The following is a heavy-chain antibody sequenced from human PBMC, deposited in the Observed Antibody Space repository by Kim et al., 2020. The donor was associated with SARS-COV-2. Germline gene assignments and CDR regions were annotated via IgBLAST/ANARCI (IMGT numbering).Heavy chain of an antibody. CDR3: ASTPWLRGAFDY. Sequence: SETLSLTCTVSGGSISSSSYYWGWIRQPPGTGLEWIGSIYYSGSTYYNPSLKSRVTISVDTSKNQFSLKLSSVTAADTAVYYCASTPWLRGAFDYWGQGTLVTVSS. J-gene: IGHJ4*02. CDR2: IYYSGST. V-gene: IGHV4-39*01. CDR1: GGSISSSSYY. D-gene: IGHD2-15*01.